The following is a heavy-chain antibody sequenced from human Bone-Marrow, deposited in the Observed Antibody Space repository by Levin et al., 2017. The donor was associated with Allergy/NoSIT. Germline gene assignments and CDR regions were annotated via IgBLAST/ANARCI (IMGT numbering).Heavy chain of an antibody. CDR3: VRMPRVGPTEFDY. V-gene: IGHV2-70*11. D-gene: IGHD1-26*01. CDR2: IDWDDDK. J-gene: IGHJ4*02. CDR1: GISLSTNGMC. Sequence: SGPTLVKPTQTLTLTCTFSGISLSTNGMCVSWIRPPPGKALEWLARIDWDDDKYYSTSLKTRLTITKDTSKNQVVLTMTNMDPVDTATYYCVRMPRVGPTEFDYWGPGTLVTVSS.